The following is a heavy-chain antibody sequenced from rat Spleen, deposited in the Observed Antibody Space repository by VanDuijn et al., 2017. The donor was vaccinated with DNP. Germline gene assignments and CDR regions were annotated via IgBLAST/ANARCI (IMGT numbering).Heavy chain of an antibody. CDR3: ARHVLPLRIWDY. D-gene: IGHD1-3*01. V-gene: IGHV5-31*01. CDR1: GFPFNKYW. J-gene: IGHJ2*01. CDR2: IHSSSGIT. Sequence: EVQLVESGGDLVQPGRSLKLSCVASGFPFNKYWMTWFRQVPGKGLEWVASIHSSSGITYYPDSVKGRFTISRDNAKSTLYLQMNSLRSEDMATYYCARHVLPLRIWDYWGQGVMVTVSS.